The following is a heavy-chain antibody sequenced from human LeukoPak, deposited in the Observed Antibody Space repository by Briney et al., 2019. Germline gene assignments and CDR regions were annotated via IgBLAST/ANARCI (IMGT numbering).Heavy chain of an antibody. CDR3: AKVKQRSGSYYPIDY. CDR1: GFTFSSYA. J-gene: IGHJ4*02. Sequence: TGGSLRLSCAASGFTFSSYAMSWVRQAPGKGLEWVSAISGSGGSTYYADSVKGRFTISRDNSKNTLYLQMNSLRAEDTAVYYCAKVKQRSGSYYPIDYWGQGTLVTVSS. CDR2: ISGSGGST. V-gene: IGHV3-23*01. D-gene: IGHD3-10*01.